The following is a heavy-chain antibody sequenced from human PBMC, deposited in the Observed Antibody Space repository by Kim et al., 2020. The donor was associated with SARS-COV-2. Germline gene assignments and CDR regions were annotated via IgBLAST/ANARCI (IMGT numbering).Heavy chain of an antibody. V-gene: IGHV3-9*01. CDR2: ISWNSGSI. CDR1: GFTFDDYA. J-gene: IGHJ4*02. CDR3: AKGNTAMVDY. D-gene: IGHD5-18*01. Sequence: GGSLRLSCAASGFTFDDYAMHWVRQAPGMGLEWVSGISWNSGSIGYADSVKGRFTISRDNAKNSLYLQMNSLRAEDTALYYCAKGNTAMVDYWGQGTLVTVSS.